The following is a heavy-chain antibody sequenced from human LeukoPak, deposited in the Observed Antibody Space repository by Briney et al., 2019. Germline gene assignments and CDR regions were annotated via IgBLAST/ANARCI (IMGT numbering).Heavy chain of an antibody. V-gene: IGHV4-38-2*02. CDR2: IYHSGST. CDR3: ARDYERVYYYYYGMDV. J-gene: IGHJ6*04. CDR1: GYSISSGYY. Sequence: SETLSLTCAVSGYSISSGYYWGWIRQPPGKGLEWIGSIYHSGSTYYNPSLKSRVTISVDTSKNRFSLKPSSVTAADTAVYYCARDYERVYYYYYGMDVWGKGTTVTVSS. D-gene: IGHD3-16*01.